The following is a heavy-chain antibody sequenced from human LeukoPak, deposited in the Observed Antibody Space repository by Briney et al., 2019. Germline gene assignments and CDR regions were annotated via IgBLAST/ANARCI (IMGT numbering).Heavy chain of an antibody. V-gene: IGHV3-7*04. CDR2: VKEDGSEK. CDR3: AREDRYSRGPTEDY. Sequence: GGSLRLSCSASGFTFSSYWLTWVRQAPGKGLEWAANVKEDGSEKYYVDSVKGRFTISRDNAKKSLYLQMNSLRAEDTAVYYCAREDRYSRGPTEDYWGQGALVTVSS. CDR1: GFTFSSYW. D-gene: IGHD6-19*01. J-gene: IGHJ4*02.